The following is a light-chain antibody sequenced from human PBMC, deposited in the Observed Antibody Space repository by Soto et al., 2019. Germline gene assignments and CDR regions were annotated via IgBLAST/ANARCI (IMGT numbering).Light chain of an antibody. CDR3: QQYENLPT. J-gene: IGKJ5*01. Sequence: DIQMTQSPSSLSASLGERVTITFQASQNINNYLNWYQQKPGRAPKLLIYDASNLEAGVPSRFRGSGPGTDFTFTISRLQPEDIATYYCQQYENLPTFGQGTRLEI. V-gene: IGKV1-33*01. CDR1: QNINNY. CDR2: DAS.